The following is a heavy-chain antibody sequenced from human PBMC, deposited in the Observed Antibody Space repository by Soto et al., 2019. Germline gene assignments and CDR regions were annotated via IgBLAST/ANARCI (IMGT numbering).Heavy chain of an antibody. CDR3: ARVGESIAAFDY. Sequence: SETLSLTCTVSGGSISSYYWSWIRQPPGKGLEWIGYIYYSGSTNYNPSLKSRVTISVDTSKNQFSLKLSSVTAADTAVYHCARVGESIAAFDYWGQGTLVTVSS. D-gene: IGHD6-6*01. CDR1: GGSISSYY. V-gene: IGHV4-59*01. J-gene: IGHJ4*02. CDR2: IYYSGST.